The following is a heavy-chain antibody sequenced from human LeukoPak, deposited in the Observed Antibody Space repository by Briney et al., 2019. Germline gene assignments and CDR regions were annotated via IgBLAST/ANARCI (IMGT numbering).Heavy chain of an antibody. Sequence: PSETLSLTCTVSGGSISSSSYYWGWIRQPPGKGLEWIGSIYYSGSTYYNPSLKSRVTISVDTSKNQFSLKLSSVTAADTAVYYCARQPFSYGDPLQYWGQGTLVTVSS. J-gene: IGHJ4*02. CDR1: GGSISSSSYY. CDR3: ARQPFSYGDPLQY. CDR2: IYYSGST. D-gene: IGHD4-17*01. V-gene: IGHV4-39*01.